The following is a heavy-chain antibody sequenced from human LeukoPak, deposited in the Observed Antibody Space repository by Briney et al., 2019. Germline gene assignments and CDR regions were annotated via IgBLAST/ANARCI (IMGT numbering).Heavy chain of an antibody. J-gene: IGHJ4*02. V-gene: IGHV3-48*03. D-gene: IGHD1-26*01. CDR3: ARDINIVGATSRHYFDY. CDR2: ISSSGSTI. Sequence: GGSLRLSCAASGFTFSSYEMNWVRQAPGKGLEWVSYISSSGSTIYYADSVKGRFTISRDNAKNSLYLQMNSLRAEDTAVYYCARDINIVGATSRHYFDYWGQGTLVTVSS. CDR1: GFTFSSYE.